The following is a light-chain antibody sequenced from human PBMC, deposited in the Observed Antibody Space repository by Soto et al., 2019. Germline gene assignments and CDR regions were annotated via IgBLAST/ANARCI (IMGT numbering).Light chain of an antibody. CDR3: QQYNNWPLT. Sequence: EIEMTQSPATLSLAPRERVTLSCRASESVSTNLAWYQQKAGQAPRLLIYGASTRATGIPARFSGSGSGTEFTLTISSLQSEDFAVYYCQQYNNWPLTFGQGTRLEI. CDR2: GAS. J-gene: IGKJ5*01. V-gene: IGKV3-15*01. CDR1: ESVSTN.